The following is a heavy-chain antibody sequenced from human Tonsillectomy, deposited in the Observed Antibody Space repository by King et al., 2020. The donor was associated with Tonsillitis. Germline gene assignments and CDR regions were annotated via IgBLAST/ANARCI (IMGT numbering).Heavy chain of an antibody. CDR3: AKGRATWDLWSGSLEFDM. J-gene: IGHJ3*02. CDR1: GFTFSSFA. D-gene: IGHD3-3*01. CDR2: ISGRGGTP. V-gene: IGHV3-23*04. Sequence: VQLVESGGGLVQPGESLRLSCVVSGFTFSSFAMNWVRQAPGKGLEWVSVISGRGGTPYYADSVKGRFTISRDSSKNTLYLQMSSLRAEDTAIYYRAKGRATWDLWSGSLEFDMWGQGTMVTVSS.